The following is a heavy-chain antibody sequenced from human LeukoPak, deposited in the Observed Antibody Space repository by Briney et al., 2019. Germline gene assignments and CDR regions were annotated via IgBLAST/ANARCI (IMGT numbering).Heavy chain of an antibody. CDR2: IYSGGNT. CDR1: GFTVSSNY. CDR3: ARLYSGSYLPVYYFDY. J-gene: IGHJ4*02. D-gene: IGHD1-26*01. V-gene: IGHV3-53*01. Sequence: GGSLRLSCAASGFTVSSNYMSWVRQAPGKGLKWVSVIYSGGNTYYADSVKGRFTISRDNSKNTLYLQMNSLRAEDTAVYYCARLYSGSYLPVYYFDYWGQGTLVTVSS.